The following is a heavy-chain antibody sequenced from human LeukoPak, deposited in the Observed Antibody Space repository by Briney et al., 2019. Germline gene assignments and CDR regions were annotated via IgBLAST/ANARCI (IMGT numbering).Heavy chain of an antibody. CDR1: GGTFSSYA. V-gene: IGHV1-69*05. CDR2: IIPIFGTA. D-gene: IGHD3-16*02. J-gene: IGHJ4*02. Sequence: SVKVSCKASGGTFSSYAISWVRQAPGQGPEWVGRIIPIFGTANYAQKFQGRVTITTDESTSTAYMELSSLRSEDTAVYYCARDPSDYDYVWGSYRNYFDYWGQGTLVTVSS. CDR3: ARDPSDYDYVWGSYRNYFDY.